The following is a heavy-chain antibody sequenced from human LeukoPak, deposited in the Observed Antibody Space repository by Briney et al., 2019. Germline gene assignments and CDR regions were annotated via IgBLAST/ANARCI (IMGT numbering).Heavy chain of an antibody. V-gene: IGHV3-64*02. CDR3: ARGGYYAATDI. CDR1: GLTFSSHA. J-gene: IGHJ4*02. CDR2: IVSNGGNT. D-gene: IGHD3-3*01. Sequence: GGSLRLSCAASGLTFSSHAMHWVRQAPGKGLEYVSAIVSNGGNTYYADSVRGRFTISRDNSQDTVYLQMGSLRPEDTAVYYCARGGYYAATDIWGQGALVTVSS.